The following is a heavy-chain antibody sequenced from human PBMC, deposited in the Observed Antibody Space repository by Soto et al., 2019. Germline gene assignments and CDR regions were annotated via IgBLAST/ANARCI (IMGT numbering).Heavy chain of an antibody. CDR3: ASSGYDYVTGYYYYGMDV. CDR1: GGTFSSYA. Sequence: ASVKVSCKASGGTFSSYAISWVRQAPGQGLEWMGGIIPIFGTANYAQKFQGRVTITADKSTSTAHMELSSLRSEDTAVYYCASSGYDYVTGYYYYGMDVWGQGTTVTVSS. J-gene: IGHJ6*02. D-gene: IGHD5-12*01. V-gene: IGHV1-69*06. CDR2: IIPIFGTA.